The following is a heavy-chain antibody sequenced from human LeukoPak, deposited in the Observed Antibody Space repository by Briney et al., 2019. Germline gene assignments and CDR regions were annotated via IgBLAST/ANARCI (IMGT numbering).Heavy chain of an antibody. V-gene: IGHV3-43D*03. D-gene: IGHD3-16*01. Sequence: PGGSLRLSCAASGFTFDDYAMHWVRQAPGKGLEWVSLISWDGGSTYYADSVKGRFTISRVNSKNSLYLQMNSLRAEDTALYYCAMVGEGDAFDIWGQGTMVTVSS. CDR3: AMVGEGDAFDI. J-gene: IGHJ3*02. CDR2: ISWDGGST. CDR1: GFTFDDYA.